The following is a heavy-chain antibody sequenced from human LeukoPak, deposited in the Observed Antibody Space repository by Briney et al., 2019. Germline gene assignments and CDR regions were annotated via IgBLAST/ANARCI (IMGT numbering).Heavy chain of an antibody. J-gene: IGHJ6*02. CDR2: ISGSGGST. CDR3: AREMEEILTGPPGYGMDV. D-gene: IGHD3-9*01. Sequence: GGSLRLSCAASGFTFSSYAMSWVRQAPGKGLEWVSAISGSGGSTYYADSVKGRFTISRDNSKNTLYLQMNSLRAEDTAVYYCAREMEEILTGPPGYGMDVWGQGTTVTVS. CDR1: GFTFSSYA. V-gene: IGHV3-23*01.